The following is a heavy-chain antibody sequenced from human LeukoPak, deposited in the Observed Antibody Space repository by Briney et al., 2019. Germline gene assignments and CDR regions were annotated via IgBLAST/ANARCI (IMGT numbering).Heavy chain of an antibody. J-gene: IGHJ4*02. CDR2: ISSSSVTI. V-gene: IGHV3-48*01. D-gene: IGHD6-19*01. Sequence: PGGSLRLSCAASGFTFSTYSMNWVRQAPGKGLEWVSYISSSSVTIYYADSVKGGFTISRDNAKNSLYLQMNSLRAEDTAVYYCARGGLSSAASFDYWGQGTLVTVSS. CDR1: GFTFSTYS. CDR3: ARGGLSSAASFDY.